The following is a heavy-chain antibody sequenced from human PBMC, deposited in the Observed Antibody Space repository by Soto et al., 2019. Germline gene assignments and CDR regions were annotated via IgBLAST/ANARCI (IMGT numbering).Heavy chain of an antibody. CDR3: ARVFPSYCGGDCSYFDS. J-gene: IGHJ4*02. D-gene: IGHD2-21*02. CDR2: IFYSGST. V-gene: IGHV4-59*02. Sequence: SETLSLTCTVSGGSVNSYYLSWIRQPPGKGLEWIGYIFYSGSTKSNPSLKSRVTMSVDMSKNQFSLRLTSVTAADTAVYYCARVFPSYCGGDCSYFDSWGQGTLVTVSS. CDR1: GGSVNSYY.